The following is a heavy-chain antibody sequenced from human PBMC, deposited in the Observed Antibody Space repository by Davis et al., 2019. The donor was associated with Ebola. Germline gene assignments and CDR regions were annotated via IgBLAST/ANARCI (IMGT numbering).Heavy chain of an antibody. CDR2: ISWNSGSI. V-gene: IGHV3-9*01. Sequence: SLKISCAASGFTFDDYAMHWVRQAPGKGLEWVSGISWNSGSIGYADSVKGRFTISRDNAKNSLYLQMNSLRAEDTAVYYCAKGCSGGSCYPPFHYGMDVWGQGTTVTVSS. D-gene: IGHD2-15*01. CDR1: GFTFDDYA. J-gene: IGHJ6*02. CDR3: AKGCSGGSCYPPFHYGMDV.